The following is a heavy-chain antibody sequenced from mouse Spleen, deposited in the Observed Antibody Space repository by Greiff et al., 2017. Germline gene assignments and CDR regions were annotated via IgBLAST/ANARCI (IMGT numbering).Heavy chain of an antibody. D-gene: IGHD2-14*01. Sequence: EVKLMESGAELVKPGASVKLSCTASGFNIKDYYMHWVKQRTEQGLEWIGRIDPEDGETKHAPKFQGKATITADTSSNTAYLQLSSLTSEDTAVYYCAKGDRYPDYWGQGTTLTVSS. CDR2: IDPEDGET. CDR3: AKGDRYPDY. V-gene: IGHV14-2*01. CDR1: GFNIKDYY. J-gene: IGHJ2*01.